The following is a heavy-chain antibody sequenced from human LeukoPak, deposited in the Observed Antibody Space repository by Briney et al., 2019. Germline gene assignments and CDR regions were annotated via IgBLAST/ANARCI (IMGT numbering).Heavy chain of an antibody. CDR1: GFTFDDYG. V-gene: IGHV3-7*01. Sequence: GGSLRLSCAASGFTFDDYGMSWVRQAPGKGLEWVANIKQDGSEKYYVDSVRGRFTISRDNAKNSLYLQMNSLRAEDTAVYYCASRLFRTTNFDYWGQGTLVTVSS. D-gene: IGHD2-21*01. CDR2: IKQDGSEK. J-gene: IGHJ4*02. CDR3: ASRLFRTTNFDY.